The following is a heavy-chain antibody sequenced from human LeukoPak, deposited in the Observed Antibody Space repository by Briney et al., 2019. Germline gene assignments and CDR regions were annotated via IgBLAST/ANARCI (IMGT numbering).Heavy chain of an antibody. V-gene: IGHV3-15*01. J-gene: IGHJ3*02. D-gene: IGHD7-27*01. CDR2: IKSKTDGGTT. CDR1: GFTFCNAW. CDR3: TTDRSWGNDAFDI. Sequence: GGSLRLSCAASGFTFCNAWMSWVRQAPGKGLEWVGRIKSKTDGGTTDYAAPVKGRFTISRDDSKNTLYLQMNSLKTEDTAVYYCTTDRSWGNDAFDIWGQGTMVTVSS.